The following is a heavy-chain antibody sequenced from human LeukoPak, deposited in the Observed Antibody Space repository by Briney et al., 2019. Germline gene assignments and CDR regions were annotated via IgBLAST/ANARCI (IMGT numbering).Heavy chain of an antibody. CDR1: GGSISDGGYY. Sequence: PSQTLSPTCTVSGGSISDGGYYWSWIRQHPGKGLEWIGYIYDSGTTYYSPALQSRVTISVDKSDNKFSLELRSLTAADTAVYYCARGGDRRGFDYWGQGTLVIVSS. CDR3: ARGGDRRGFDY. D-gene: IGHD1-14*01. CDR2: IYDSGTT. J-gene: IGHJ4*02. V-gene: IGHV4-31*03.